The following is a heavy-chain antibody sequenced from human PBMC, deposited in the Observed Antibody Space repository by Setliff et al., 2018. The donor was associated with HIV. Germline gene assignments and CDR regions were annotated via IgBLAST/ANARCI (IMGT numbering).Heavy chain of an antibody. V-gene: IGHV1-8*03. CDR1: GYTFTSYD. J-gene: IGHJ4*02. CDR2: MNPNSGNR. CDR3: ARGRGRYYDSRSYLDY. D-gene: IGHD3-22*01. Sequence: ASVKVSCKTSGYTFTSYDINWVRQATGQGLEWMGWMNPNSGNRCYAQKFQGRVTISMNTAISTAYMELSGLRAEDTAVYYCARGRGRYYDSRSYLDYWGQGTLVTVSS.